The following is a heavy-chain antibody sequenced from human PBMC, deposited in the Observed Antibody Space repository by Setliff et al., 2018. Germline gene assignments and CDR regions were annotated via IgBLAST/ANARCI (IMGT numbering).Heavy chain of an antibody. J-gene: IGHJ4*02. CDR2: INPNSGGT. V-gene: IGHV1-2*06. Sequence: RASVKVSCKASGYTFTGYSMHWVRQAPGQGLEWMGRINPNSGGTNYAQKFQGRVTMTRDTSISTAYMELSRLRSDDAAVYYCARVGSLAPLYYGNYWGQGTLVTVSS. D-gene: IGHD3-10*01. CDR3: ARVGSLAPLYYGNY. CDR1: GYTFTGYS.